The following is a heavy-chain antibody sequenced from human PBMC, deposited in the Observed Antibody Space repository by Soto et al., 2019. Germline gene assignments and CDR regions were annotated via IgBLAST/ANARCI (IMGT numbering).Heavy chain of an antibody. CDR1: GGAIRNSIYY. CDR3: ARHRIAVAGPLDY. CDR2: IYYDGSV. V-gene: IGHV4-39*01. J-gene: IGHJ4*02. D-gene: IGHD6-19*01. Sequence: KASETLSLTCTVSGGAIRNSIYYWGWIRQPPGKGLEWIGTIYYDGSVAYSPSLKSRVTLSVDTSRNHFSVKINSVTAADTAVYFCARHRIAVAGPLDYWGQGTLVTVSS.